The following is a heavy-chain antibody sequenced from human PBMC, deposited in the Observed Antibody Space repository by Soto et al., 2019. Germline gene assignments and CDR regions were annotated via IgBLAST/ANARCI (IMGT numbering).Heavy chain of an antibody. Sequence: ASVKVSCKASGYTFTSYYMHWVRQAPGQGLEWMGIINPSGGSTSYAQKFQGRVTMTRDTSTSTVYMELSSLRSEDTAVYYCARDKLGYYYDSSGHCERKTWFDSWGQGTLVTVSS. J-gene: IGHJ5*01. CDR3: ARDKLGYYYDSSGHCERKTWFDS. CDR1: GYTFTSYY. CDR2: INPSGGST. V-gene: IGHV1-46*01. D-gene: IGHD3-22*01.